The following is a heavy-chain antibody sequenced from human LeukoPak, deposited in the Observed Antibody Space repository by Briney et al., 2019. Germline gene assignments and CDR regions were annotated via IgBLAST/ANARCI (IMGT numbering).Heavy chain of an antibody. D-gene: IGHD3-16*01. CDR2: RKADGSEK. J-gene: IGHJ6*03. CDR3: AKSVALGAGIRYYYMDV. CDR1: GFTFSSYW. V-gene: IGHV3-7*01. Sequence: PGGSLRLSCAASGFTFSSYWMSWVRQAPGKGLEWVANRKADGSEKFYVDSLKGRFTISRDNAKNSLYLQMNSLRAEDTAVYYCAKSVALGAGIRYYYMDVWGKGTTVTISS.